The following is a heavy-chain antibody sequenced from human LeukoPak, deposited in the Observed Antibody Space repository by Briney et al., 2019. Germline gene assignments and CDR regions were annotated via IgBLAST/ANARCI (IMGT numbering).Heavy chain of an antibody. CDR3: ARVATSSGWYFSYYYYMDV. V-gene: IGHV1-69*01. D-gene: IGHD6-19*01. CDR1: GGTFSSYA. CDR2: IIPIFGTA. J-gene: IGHJ6*03. Sequence: SVKVSCKASGGTFSSYAISWVRQAPGQGLEWMGGIIPIFGTANYAQKFQGRVTITADESTSTAYMELSSLRSEDTAVYYCARVATSSGWYFSYYYYMDVWGKGTTVTISS.